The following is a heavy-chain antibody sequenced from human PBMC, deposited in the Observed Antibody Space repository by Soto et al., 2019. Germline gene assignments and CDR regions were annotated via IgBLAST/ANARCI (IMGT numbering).Heavy chain of an antibody. D-gene: IGHD2-21*02. V-gene: IGHV4-31*03. J-gene: IGHJ3*02. CDR1: GGSISSGGYY. Sequence: SETLSLTCTVSGGSISSGGYYWSWIRQHPGKGLEWIGYIYYSGSTYYNPSLKSRVTISVDTSKNQFSLKLSSVTAADTAVYYCAREGYCGGDCYSSAFDIWGQGTMVTVSS. CDR2: IYYSGST. CDR3: AREGYCGGDCYSSAFDI.